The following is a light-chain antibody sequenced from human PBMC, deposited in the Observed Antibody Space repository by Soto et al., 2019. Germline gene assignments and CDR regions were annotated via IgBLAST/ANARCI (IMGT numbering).Light chain of an antibody. CDR1: QSVSSSY. CDR2: GAS. CDR3: QQSVSSPYT. Sequence: EIVLTQSPGTLSLSPGERATLSCRASQSVSSSYLAWYQQRPGQAPRLLIYGASSRATGIPDRFSGTGSGTHLTLTISRLEPEHFAGYYCQQSVSSPYTFGQGTKLEIK. V-gene: IGKV3-20*01. J-gene: IGKJ2*01.